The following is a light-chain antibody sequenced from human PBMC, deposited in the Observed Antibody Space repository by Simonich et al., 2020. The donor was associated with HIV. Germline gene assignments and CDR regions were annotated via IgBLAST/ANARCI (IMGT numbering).Light chain of an antibody. CDR3: MQGIHLST. V-gene: IGKV2-29*02. J-gene: IGKJ1*01. CDR2: EVS. CDR1: QSLLHSNGRTF. Sequence: IVMTQTPLSLSVTPGQPSSISFKSMQSLLHSNGRTFLYCYLQRPGQSPQPLIYEVSSRFSGVPDRFSGSWSGTDFTLKISRVEAEDVGFYYCMQGIHLSTFGQGTKVEIK.